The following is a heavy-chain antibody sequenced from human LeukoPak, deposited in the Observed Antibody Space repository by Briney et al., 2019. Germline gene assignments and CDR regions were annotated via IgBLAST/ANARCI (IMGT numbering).Heavy chain of an antibody. CDR1: GGTFSSYA. J-gene: IGHJ6*03. D-gene: IGHD2-2*02. V-gene: IGHV1-69*13. CDR3: ARVDCSSTSCYRYYYYYMDV. Sequence: ASVKVSCKASGGTFSSYAISWVRQAPGQGLEWMGGIIPIFGTANYAQKFQGRVTITADESTSTAYMELSSLRSEDTAVYYCARVDCSSTSCYRYYYYYMDVWGKGTTVTVSS. CDR2: IIPIFGTA.